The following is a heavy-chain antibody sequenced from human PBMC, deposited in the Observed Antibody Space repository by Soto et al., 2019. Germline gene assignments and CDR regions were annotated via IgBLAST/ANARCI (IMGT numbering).Heavy chain of an antibody. D-gene: IGHD3-10*01. Sequence: GGSLRLSCAASGFTFSSYGMHWVRQAPGKGLEWVANIKQDGSEKFYVDSVRGRFTISRDNAKNSVYLEMNRLRDEDTDVYYCAREEESVGSPPSGFHPWGQGVQVTVSS. V-gene: IGHV3-7*03. CDR1: GFTFSSYG. CDR2: IKQDGSEK. CDR3: AREEESVGSPPSGFHP. J-gene: IGHJ5*02.